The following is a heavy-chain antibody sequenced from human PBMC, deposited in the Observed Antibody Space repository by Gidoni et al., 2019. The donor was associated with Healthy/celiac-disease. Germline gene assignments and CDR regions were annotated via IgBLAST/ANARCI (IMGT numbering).Heavy chain of an antibody. J-gene: IGHJ6*02. D-gene: IGHD3-3*01. V-gene: IGHV1-46*01. CDR1: GYTFTSYY. CDR2: INPSGGST. CDR3: ARDLRFSTPGAQYYYYYGMDV. Sequence: QVQLVQSGAEVKKPGASVKVSCKASGYTFTSYYMHWVRQAPGQGLEWMGIINPSGGSTSYAQKFQGRVTMTRDTSTSTVYMELSSLRSEDTAVYYCARDLRFSTPGAQYYYYYGMDVWGQGTTVTVSS.